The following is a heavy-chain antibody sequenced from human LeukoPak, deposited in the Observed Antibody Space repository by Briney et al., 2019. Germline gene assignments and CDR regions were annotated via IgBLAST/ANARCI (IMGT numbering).Heavy chain of an antibody. CDR2: MNPNSGNT. Sequence: ASVKVSCKASGYTFTSYDINWVRQATGQGLEWMGWMNPNSGNTGYAQKFQGRVTMTRNTSISTAYMELSSLRSEGTAVYYCARLSNSSWYGPLGYYYYMDVWGKGTTVTVSS. CDR1: GYTFTSYD. V-gene: IGHV1-8*01. D-gene: IGHD6-13*01. J-gene: IGHJ6*03. CDR3: ARLSNSSWYGPLGYYYYMDV.